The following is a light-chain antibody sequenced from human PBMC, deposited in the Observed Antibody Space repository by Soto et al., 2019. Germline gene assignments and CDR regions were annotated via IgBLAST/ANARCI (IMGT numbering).Light chain of an antibody. CDR1: SSDVGYYDY. Sequence: QSALTQPPSASGFPGQSVTISCTGTSSDVGYYDYVSWYQQHPGKAPKLVIYEVTKRPSGVPDRVSASKSGNTASLTVSGLRAEDEADYYCSSYTSSSTVVFGGGTKVTVL. CDR2: EVT. J-gene: IGLJ2*01. CDR3: SSYTSSSTVV. V-gene: IGLV2-8*01.